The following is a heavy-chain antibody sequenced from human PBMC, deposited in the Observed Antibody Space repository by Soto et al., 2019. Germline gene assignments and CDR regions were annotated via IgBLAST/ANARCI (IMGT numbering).Heavy chain of an antibody. CDR2: IYYSGST. Sequence: PSETLSLTCTVSGGSISSGGYYWSWIRQHPGKGLEWIGYIYYSGSTYYNPSLKSRVTISVDASKNQFSLKLSSVTAADTAVYYCARMGLPFDSEYCTNGVCYGNPFDYWGQGTLVTVSS. V-gene: IGHV4-31*03. J-gene: IGHJ4*02. CDR1: GGSISSGGYY. CDR3: ARMGLPFDSEYCTNGVCYGNPFDY. D-gene: IGHD2-8*01.